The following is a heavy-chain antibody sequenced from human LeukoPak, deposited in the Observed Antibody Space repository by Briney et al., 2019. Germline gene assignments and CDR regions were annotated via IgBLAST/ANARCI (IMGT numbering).Heavy chain of an antibody. CDR2: VSHRGST. V-gene: IGHV4-59*08. Sequence: PSETLSLTCTVSGGSISSNYWSWIRQPPGKGLEWIGYVSHRGSTNYNPSLKSRVTISVDTSKNQFSLKLSSVTAADTAVYYCARHPSVGATTGFDYWGQGTLVIVSS. CDR3: ARHPSVGATTGFDY. D-gene: IGHD1-26*01. J-gene: IGHJ4*02. CDR1: GGSISSNY.